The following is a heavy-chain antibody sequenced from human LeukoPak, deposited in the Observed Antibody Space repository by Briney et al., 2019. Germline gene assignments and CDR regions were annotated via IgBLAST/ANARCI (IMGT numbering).Heavy chain of an antibody. D-gene: IGHD2-2*01. J-gene: IGHJ3*02. CDR3: AKSQGSTLGAFDI. V-gene: IGHV3-9*03. Sequence: GGSLRLSCAASGFTFDDYAMHWVRQAPGKGLEWVSGISWNSGSIGYADSVKGRFTISRDNAKNSLYLQMNSLRAEDMALYYCAKSQGSTLGAFDIWGQGTMVTVSS. CDR1: GFTFDDYA. CDR2: ISWNSGSI.